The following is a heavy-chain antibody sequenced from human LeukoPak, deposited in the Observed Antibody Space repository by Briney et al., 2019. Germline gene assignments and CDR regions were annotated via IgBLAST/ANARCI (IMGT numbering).Heavy chain of an antibody. Sequence: PGGSLRLSCTASGFTFSTYGMHWVRQAPGKGLEWVAFIRYDGSNRDYADSVKGRFTISRDNYENTLSLEMNSLRGEDTSVYYCVKGDRDGSLFWGQGTMVIVSS. V-gene: IGHV3-30*02. D-gene: IGHD5-24*01. CDR3: VKGDRDGSLF. CDR1: GFTFSTYG. CDR2: IRYDGSNR. J-gene: IGHJ3*01.